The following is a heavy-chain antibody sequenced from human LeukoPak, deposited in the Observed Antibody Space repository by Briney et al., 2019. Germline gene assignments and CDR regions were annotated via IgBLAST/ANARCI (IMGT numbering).Heavy chain of an antibody. CDR1: GGSISNGSYS. V-gene: IGHV4-30-2*01. J-gene: IGHJ4*02. CDR2: IYHSGST. D-gene: IGHD5-24*01. CDR3: ARRDGYNHPRFDY. Sequence: SQTLSLTCAVSGGSISNGSYSWSWIRQPPGKGLECIGYIYHSGSTYYNPSLKSRVTISVDRSENQFSLKLSSVTAADTAVYYCARRDGYNHPRFDYWAQGTLVSVPS.